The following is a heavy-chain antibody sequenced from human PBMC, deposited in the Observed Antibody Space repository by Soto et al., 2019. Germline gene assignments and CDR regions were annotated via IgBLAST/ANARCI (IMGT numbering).Heavy chain of an antibody. J-gene: IGHJ6*03. CDR3: ARSSSSGYYYYYMDV. CDR2: IYSGGST. V-gene: IGHV3-53*04. D-gene: IGHD6-6*01. Sequence: GGSLRLSCAASGFTVSSNYMSWVRQAPGKGLEWVSVIYSGGSTYYADSVKGRFTISRHNSKNTLYLQMNSLRAEDTAVYYCARSSSSGYYYYYMDVWGKGTTVTDSS. CDR1: GFTVSSNY.